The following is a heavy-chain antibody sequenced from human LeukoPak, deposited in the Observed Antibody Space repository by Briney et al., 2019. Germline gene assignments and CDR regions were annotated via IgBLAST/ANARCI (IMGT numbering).Heavy chain of an antibody. CDR2: ISSSGSTI. V-gene: IGHV3-48*04. Sequence: QSRGSLRLSCAASGFTFSSYAMSWVRQAPGKGLEWVSYISSSGSTIYYADSVKGRFTISRDNAKNSLYLQMNSLRAEDTAVYYCARGDSGSYLLWGKSPFDYWGQGTLVTVSS. J-gene: IGHJ4*02. D-gene: IGHD1-26*01. CDR3: ARGDSGSYLLWGKSPFDY. CDR1: GFTFSSYA.